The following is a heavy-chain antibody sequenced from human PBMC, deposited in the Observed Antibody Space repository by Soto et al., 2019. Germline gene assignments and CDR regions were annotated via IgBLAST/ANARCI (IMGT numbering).Heavy chain of an antibody. CDR3: AKEIDDYYDSSHNLDS. J-gene: IGHJ4*02. CDR1: GFTFANYA. CDR2: IHKRGSRT. V-gene: IGHV3-23*05. D-gene: IGHD3-22*01. Sequence: PGGSLRLSCAASGFTFANYAMNWVRRAPGKRLEWVSTIHKRGSRTYYADSVKGRFTISRDNSKSILYLHMNTLRAEDTAVYYCAKEIDDYYDSSHNLDSWGQGTLVTVSS.